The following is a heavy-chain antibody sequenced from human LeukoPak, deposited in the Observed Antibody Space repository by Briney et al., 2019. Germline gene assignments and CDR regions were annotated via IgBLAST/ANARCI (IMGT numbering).Heavy chain of an antibody. J-gene: IGHJ4*02. D-gene: IGHD3-22*01. V-gene: IGHV4-59*08. CDR1: GGSISNFY. CDR3: ARLGDTSGYFYYFDN. Sequence: SETLSLTCAVSGGSISNFYWSWVRQPAGKGLEWVGYISYGGGTTYNASLKHRLSMSMDTSKNQLSLRLSSVTAADTALYYCARLGDTSGYFYYFDNWGQGTLVTVSS. CDR2: ISYGGGT.